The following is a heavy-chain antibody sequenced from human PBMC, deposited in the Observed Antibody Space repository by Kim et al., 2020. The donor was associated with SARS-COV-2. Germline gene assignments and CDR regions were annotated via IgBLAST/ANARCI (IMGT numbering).Heavy chain of an antibody. Sequence: GGSLRLSCAVSGFTFNSYSMNWVRQAPGKGLEWVSSVSSSSSYIYYADSVKGRFTISRDNAKNSLYLQMNSLRAEDTAVYYCARGGGWFLYYFDNWGQGT. V-gene: IGHV3-21*01. D-gene: IGHD6-19*01. J-gene: IGHJ4*02. CDR1: GFTFNSYS. CDR2: VSSSSSYI. CDR3: ARGGGWFLYYFDN.